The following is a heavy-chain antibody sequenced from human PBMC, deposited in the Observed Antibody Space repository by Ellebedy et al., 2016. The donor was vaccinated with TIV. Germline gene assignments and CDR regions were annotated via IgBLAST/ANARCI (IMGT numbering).Heavy chain of an antibody. V-gene: IGHV4-39*01. CDR2: ISNTGTT. CDR1: GDSISGSTYN. CDR3: ARQLSRITMDV. J-gene: IGHJ6*02. Sequence: GSLRLSXSVSGDSISGSTYNWDWIRQSPGKGLEWIGAISNTGTTHYNESLKSRVTLSVDTSSNQFSLTLSSVTAADTAVYYCARQLSRITMDVWGQGILVTVSS. D-gene: IGHD3-10*01.